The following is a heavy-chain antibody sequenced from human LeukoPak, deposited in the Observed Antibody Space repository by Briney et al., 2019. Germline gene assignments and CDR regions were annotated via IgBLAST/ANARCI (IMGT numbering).Heavy chain of an antibody. CDR3: ARDRGVRGVRHPNDY. J-gene: IGHJ4*02. D-gene: IGHD3-10*01. CDR2: INPNSGGT. V-gene: IGHV1-2*06. Sequence: AASVKVSCTASGYTFTSYAMHWVRQAPGQRLEWMGRINPNSGGTNYAQKFQGRVTMTRDTSISTAYMELSRLRSDDTAVYYCARDRGVRGVRHPNDYWGQGTLVTVSS. CDR1: GYTFTSYA.